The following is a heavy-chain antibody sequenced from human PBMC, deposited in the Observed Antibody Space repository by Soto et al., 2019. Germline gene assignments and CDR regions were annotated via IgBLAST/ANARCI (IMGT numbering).Heavy chain of an antibody. V-gene: IGHV4-59*01. CDR3: ARHTTGTTLVYYYYMDV. CDR2: IYYSGST. J-gene: IGHJ6*03. CDR1: GGSISSYY. Sequence: SETLSLTCTVSGGSISSYYWSWIRQPPGKGLEWIGYIYYSGSTNYNPSLKSRVTISVDTSKNQFSLKLSSVTAADTAVYYCARHTTGTTLVYYYYMDVWGKGTTVTVSS. D-gene: IGHD1-1*01.